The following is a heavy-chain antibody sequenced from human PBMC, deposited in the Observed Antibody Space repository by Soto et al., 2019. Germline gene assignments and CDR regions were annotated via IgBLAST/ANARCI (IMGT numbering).Heavy chain of an antibody. D-gene: IGHD1-26*01. J-gene: IGHJ3*02. Sequence: QVHLVQSGAELKKPGASVTVSCKASGYSFTSYFMHWVRQAPGQGLEWMGVVNPSTGAAGYAQNFQGKTTMTRDTSTSTVYMDLRSLNSEDSAVYYCARDGRPGRVGRPLPVTSAAFNIGGQGTVVTVSS. CDR3: ARDGRPGRVGRPLPVTSAAFNI. CDR2: VNPSTGAA. V-gene: IGHV1-46*01. CDR1: GYSFTSYF.